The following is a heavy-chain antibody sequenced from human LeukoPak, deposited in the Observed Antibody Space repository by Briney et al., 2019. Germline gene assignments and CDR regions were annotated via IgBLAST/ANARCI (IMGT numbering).Heavy chain of an antibody. D-gene: IGHD3-9*01. CDR1: GFTFSTYS. CDR2: ISSSRSYI. J-gene: IGHJ4*02. V-gene: IGHV3-21*01. CDR3: ARDQTDYGTLTGYLFFDY. Sequence: GGSLRLSCAASGFTFSTYSMNWVRQAPGKGLEWVSSISSSRSYIYYADSVKGRFTISRNNAKNSLYLQMNSLRAEDTAVYYCARDQTDYGTLTGYLFFDYWGQGTLVTVSS.